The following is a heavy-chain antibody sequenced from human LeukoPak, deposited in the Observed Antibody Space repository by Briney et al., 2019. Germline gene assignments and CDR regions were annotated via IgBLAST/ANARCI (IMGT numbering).Heavy chain of an antibody. CDR3: ASHTDKVPSAPIDI. V-gene: IGHV3-23*01. D-gene: IGHD5-18*01. Sequence: GGSLRLSCAASGFTFSSYAISWVRQAPGKGLEWVSGISGGGGSTYYADSVKGRFTISRDNSKNTLYLQMNSLRAEDTAVYYCASHTDKVPSAPIDIWGQGTMVTVSS. CDR2: ISGGGGST. CDR1: GFTFSSYA. J-gene: IGHJ3*02.